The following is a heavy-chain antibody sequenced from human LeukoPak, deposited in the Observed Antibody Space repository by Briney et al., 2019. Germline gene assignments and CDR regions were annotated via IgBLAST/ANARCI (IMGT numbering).Heavy chain of an antibody. CDR3: ARESGYYYEDAFDI. D-gene: IGHD3-22*01. Sequence: GGSLRLSCAASGFTFSSFEMNWVRQAPGKGLEWVSYISSSGSTIYYADSVKGRFTISRDNAKNSLYPQMNSLRAEDTAVYYCARESGYYYEDAFDIWGQGTMVTVSS. CDR1: GFTFSSFE. CDR2: ISSSGSTI. J-gene: IGHJ3*02. V-gene: IGHV3-48*03.